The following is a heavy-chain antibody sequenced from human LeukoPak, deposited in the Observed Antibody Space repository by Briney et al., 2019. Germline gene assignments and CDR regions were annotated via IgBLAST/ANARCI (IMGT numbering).Heavy chain of an antibody. D-gene: IGHD3-10*01. CDR3: ASGEGFGESMSFDN. J-gene: IGHJ4*02. CDR1: GDNFNSYA. CDR2: TIPIFDTA. V-gene: IGHV1-69*01. Sequence: SVKVSCKASGDNFNSYAISWVRQAPGQGLEWMGGTIPIFDTADYAQKFQDRVTITADESTSTAYMELSSLRSDDTAVYYCASGEGFGESMSFDNWGQGTLVTVSS.